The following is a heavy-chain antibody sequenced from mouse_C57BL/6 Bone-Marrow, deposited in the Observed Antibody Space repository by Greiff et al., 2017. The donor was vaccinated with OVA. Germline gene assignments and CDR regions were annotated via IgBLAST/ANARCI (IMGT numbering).Heavy chain of an antibody. V-gene: IGHV5-4*01. D-gene: IGHD1-1*01. Sequence: EVQGVESGGGLVKPGGSLKLSCAASGFTFSSYAMSWVRQTPEKRLDWVATISDGGSYTYYPDNVKGRFTISRDNAKNNLYLQMSHLKSEDTAMYYCARDPGYYGSSSYWYFDVWGTGTTVTVSS. CDR3: ARDPGYYGSSSYWYFDV. CDR2: ISDGGSYT. CDR1: GFTFSSYA. J-gene: IGHJ1*03.